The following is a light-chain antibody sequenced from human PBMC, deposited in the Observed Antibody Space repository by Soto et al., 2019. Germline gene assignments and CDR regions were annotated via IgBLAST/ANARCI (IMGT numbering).Light chain of an antibody. CDR3: QQYDTFPPA. CDR2: DAT. Sequence: DIQMTQSPSSLSASIGDRVTITCQASQEISYYLSWYQQKPGKAPNLLIYDATTLERGVPSRFSGSGSGTHFTLTINSLQPEDISTYYCQQYDTFPPAFGGGTKVEI. CDR1: QEISYY. J-gene: IGKJ4*01. V-gene: IGKV1-33*01.